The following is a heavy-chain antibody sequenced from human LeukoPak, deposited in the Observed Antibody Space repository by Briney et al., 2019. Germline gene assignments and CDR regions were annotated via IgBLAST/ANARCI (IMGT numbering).Heavy chain of an antibody. CDR3: AGDFLYSSIAAAGIVAFDI. Sequence: SETLSLTCTVSGGSISSSSYYWGWIRQPPGKGLEWIGSIYYSGSTYYNPSLKSRVTISVDTSKNQFSLKLSSVTAADTAVYYCAGDFLYSSIAAAGIVAFDIWGQGTMVTVSS. D-gene: IGHD6-13*01. V-gene: IGHV4-39*07. CDR2: IYYSGST. J-gene: IGHJ3*02. CDR1: GGSISSSSYY.